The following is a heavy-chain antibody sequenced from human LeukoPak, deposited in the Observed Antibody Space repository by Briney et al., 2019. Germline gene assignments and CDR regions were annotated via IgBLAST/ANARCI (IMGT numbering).Heavy chain of an antibody. CDR3: ARYRSGSGSYEFDY. Sequence: ASVKVSCKASGYTFTGYYMHWVRQAPGQGLEWMGWINPNSGGTNYAQKFQGRVTMTRDTSISTAYMELSRLRSDDTAVYYCARYRSGSGSYEFDYWGQGTLVTVSS. V-gene: IGHV1-2*02. CDR2: INPNSGGT. CDR1: GYTFTGYY. J-gene: IGHJ4*02. D-gene: IGHD3-10*01.